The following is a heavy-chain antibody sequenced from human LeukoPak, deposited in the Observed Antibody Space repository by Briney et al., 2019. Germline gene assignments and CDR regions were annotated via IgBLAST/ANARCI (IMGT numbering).Heavy chain of an antibody. CDR1: GFTFSSYG. D-gene: IGHD2-15*01. CDR2: ISGSGGST. CDR3: AKDQGRVLKRGYRSGGSCSGGYWYFDL. Sequence: GGSLRLSCAASGFTFSSYGMSWVRQAPGKGLEWVSVISGSGGSTYYADSVKGRFTISRDNSKNTLFLQMNSLRVEDTAVYYCAKDQGRVLKRGYRSGGSCSGGYWYFDLWGRGTLVTVSP. J-gene: IGHJ2*01. V-gene: IGHV3-23*01.